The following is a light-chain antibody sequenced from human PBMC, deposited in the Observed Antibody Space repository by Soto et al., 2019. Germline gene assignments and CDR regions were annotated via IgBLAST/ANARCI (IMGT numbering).Light chain of an antibody. Sequence: ESVLTQSPATLSLSPGERATLSCRASQSVSSSYLAWYQHKPGQAPRLLIYGTSSRATGIPDRFSGSGSGTDFTLPISRLEPEDFAVYYCQQYGSSITFGQGTRLQI. CDR1: QSVSSSY. V-gene: IGKV3-20*01. J-gene: IGKJ5*01. CDR3: QQYGSSIT. CDR2: GTS.